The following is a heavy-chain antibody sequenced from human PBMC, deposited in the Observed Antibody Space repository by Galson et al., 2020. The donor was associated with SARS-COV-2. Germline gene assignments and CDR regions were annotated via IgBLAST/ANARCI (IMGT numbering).Heavy chain of an antibody. CDR2: IYYSGNT. D-gene: IGHD1-26*01. J-gene: IGHJ4*02. CDR3: ARRGSYYDFDS. V-gene: IGHV4-38-2*01. Sequence: EWIGNIYYSGNTYYNPSLKSRVTISVDTSKNQFSLNLSSVTAADTAVYYCARRGSYYDFDSWGQGTLVIVSS.